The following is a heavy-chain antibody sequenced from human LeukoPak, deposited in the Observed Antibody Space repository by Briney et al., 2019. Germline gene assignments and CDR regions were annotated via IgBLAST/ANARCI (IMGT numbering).Heavy chain of an antibody. CDR1: GFTFSSYA. D-gene: IGHD3-10*01. CDR3: AKVVWFGESHNWFDP. CDR2: ISGSGGST. V-gene: IGHV3-23*01. J-gene: IGHJ5*02. Sequence: GGSLRLSCAASGFTFSSYAMSWVRQAPGKGLEWVSAISGSGGSTYYADSVKGRFTISRDNSKNTLYLQMNSLRAEDTAVYCCAKVVWFGESHNWFDPWGQGTLVTVSS.